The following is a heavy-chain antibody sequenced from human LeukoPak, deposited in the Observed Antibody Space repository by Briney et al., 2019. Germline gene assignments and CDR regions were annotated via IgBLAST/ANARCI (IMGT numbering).Heavy chain of an antibody. V-gene: IGHV4-34*01. Sequence: SETLSLTCAVYGGSFSGYYWSWIRQPPGQGLEWIGEINHSGSTNYNPSLKSRVTISVDTSKNQFSLKLSSVTAADTAVYYCARRRTGASRYFDLWGRGTLVTVSS. CDR2: INHSGST. CDR3: ARRRTGASRYFDL. D-gene: IGHD3/OR15-3a*01. J-gene: IGHJ2*01. CDR1: GGSFSGYY.